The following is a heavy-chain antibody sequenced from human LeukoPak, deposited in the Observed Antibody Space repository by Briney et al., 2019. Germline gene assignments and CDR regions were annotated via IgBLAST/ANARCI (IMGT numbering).Heavy chain of an antibody. D-gene: IGHD2-15*01. J-gene: IGHJ6*03. CDR3: ARGYCSGGSCQAHPYYYYYYMDV. V-gene: IGHV1-18*01. CDR1: GYTFTSYG. Sequence: ASVKVSCKASGYTFTSYGISWVRQAPGQGLEWMGWISAYNSNTNYAQKLQGRVTMTTDTSTSTAYMELRSLRSDDTAVYYCARGYCSGGSCQAHPYYYYYYMDVWGKGTTVTVSS. CDR2: ISAYNSNT.